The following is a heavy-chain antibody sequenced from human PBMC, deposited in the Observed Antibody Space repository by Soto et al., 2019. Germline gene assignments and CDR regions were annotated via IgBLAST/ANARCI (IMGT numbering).Heavy chain of an antibody. V-gene: IGHV1-69*01. Sequence: QEQLVQSGAEVKKPGSSVKVSCKASGGIFSSYALSWVRQAPGQGLEWMGGIVPSFGTSNYAQKFQGRVTITADESTSTAYMELSSLTSEDTAVYYCARERGPEELLGHLDLWGQGTLVTVSS. J-gene: IGHJ5*02. CDR2: IVPSFGTS. CDR3: ARERGPEELLGHLDL. D-gene: IGHD1-26*01. CDR1: GGIFSSYA.